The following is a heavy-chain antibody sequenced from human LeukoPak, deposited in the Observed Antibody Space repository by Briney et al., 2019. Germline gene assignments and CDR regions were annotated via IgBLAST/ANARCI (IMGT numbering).Heavy chain of an antibody. J-gene: IGHJ3*02. Sequence: PGGSLRLSCAASGVTFDDYAMHWVRQAPGKGLEGVAGISWNSGSIEYAESVKGRFTISRDNAKNTLYMQMNRLRDEDTALYYCAKGVRITMVRGSFDIWGQGTMVTVSS. D-gene: IGHD3-10*01. V-gene: IGHV3-9*01. CDR1: GVTFDDYA. CDR3: AKGVRITMVRGSFDI. CDR2: ISWNSGSI.